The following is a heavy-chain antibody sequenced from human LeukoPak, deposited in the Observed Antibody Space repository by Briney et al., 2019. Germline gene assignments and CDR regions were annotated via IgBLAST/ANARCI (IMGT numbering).Heavy chain of an antibody. CDR1: GFTFSSYA. CDR2: ISGSGGST. D-gene: IGHD3-10*01. V-gene: IGHV3-23*01. CDR3: AKVRNYYGSGSTDY. J-gene: IGHJ4*02. Sequence: GGSLRLSCAASGFTFSSYAMRWVRQAPGKGLEWVSAISGSGGSTYYADSVKGRFTISRDNSKNTLYLQMNSLRAEDTAVYYCAKVRNYYGSGSTDYWGQGTLVTVSS.